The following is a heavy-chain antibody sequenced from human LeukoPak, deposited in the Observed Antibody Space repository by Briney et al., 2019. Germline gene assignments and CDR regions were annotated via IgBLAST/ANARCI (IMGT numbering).Heavy chain of an antibody. Sequence: GRSLRLSCAASGFTFSSYAMHWVRQAPGKGLEWVAVISYDGSNKYYADSVKGRLTISRDNSKNTLYLQMNSLRAEDTAVYYCARDSYGMDVWGQGTTVTVSS. V-gene: IGHV3-30-3*01. CDR3: ARDSYGMDV. CDR1: GFTFSSYA. CDR2: ISYDGSNK. J-gene: IGHJ6*02.